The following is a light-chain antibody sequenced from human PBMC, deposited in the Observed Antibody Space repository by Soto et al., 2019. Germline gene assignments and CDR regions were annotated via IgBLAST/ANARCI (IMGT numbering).Light chain of an antibody. J-gene: IGKJ1*01. CDR2: GAS. V-gene: IGKV3-20*01. CDR1: QTVGSSY. CDR3: QQYNNWPET. Sequence: EVVLTQSPGTLSLSPGERATLSCRASQTVGSSYIAWYQQKPGQTPRLLIYGASSRATGVPDRFGGSGSGTEFTLTISSLQSEDFAVYYCQQYNNWPETFGQGTKVDIK.